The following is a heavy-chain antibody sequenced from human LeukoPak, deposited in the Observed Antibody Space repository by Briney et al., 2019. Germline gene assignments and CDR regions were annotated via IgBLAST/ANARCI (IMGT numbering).Heavy chain of an antibody. Sequence: SETLSLTCAVYGGSFSGYHWSWIRQPPGKGLEWIGEINHSGSTNYNPSLKSRVTISVDTSKNQFSLKLSSVTAADTAVYYCARDAWSDQLLSYYYYGMDVWGQGTTVTVSS. J-gene: IGHJ6*02. CDR1: GGSFSGYH. V-gene: IGHV4-34*01. D-gene: IGHD2-2*01. CDR2: INHSGST. CDR3: ARDAWSDQLLSYYYYGMDV.